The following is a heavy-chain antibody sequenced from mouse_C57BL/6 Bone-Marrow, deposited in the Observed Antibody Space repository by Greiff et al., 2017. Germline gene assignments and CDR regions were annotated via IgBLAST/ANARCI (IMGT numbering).Heavy chain of an antibody. Sequence: VQLQHSGAELVRPGASVKLSCTASGFNIQDDYMHWVTQRPEQGLEWLGWIDPEKGDTAYASKFQGKATITADTSSNTSYLQLSSLTSDDTAVYDCTTFYYYYDYWGQGTLVTVSA. V-gene: IGHV14-4*01. CDR2: IDPEKGDT. CDR1: GFNIQDDY. CDR3: TTFYYYYDY. J-gene: IGHJ3*01. D-gene: IGHD2-4*01.